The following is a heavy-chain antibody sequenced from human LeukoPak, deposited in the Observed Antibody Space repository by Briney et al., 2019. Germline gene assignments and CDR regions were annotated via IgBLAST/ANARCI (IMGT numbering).Heavy chain of an antibody. Sequence: ASLRVSCKASGYTFTRYYMHWVRQAPGQRLEWMGWINHNSGGTNYAKKFQGRVTMTRDASISTAYMELSRLRADDTAVYYCARELEYGYYVNWFGRWGQGTLVTVS. CDR3: ARELEYGYYVNWFGR. J-gene: IGHJ5*02. CDR2: INHNSGGT. D-gene: IGHD4-17*01. CDR1: GYTFTRYY. V-gene: IGHV1-2*02.